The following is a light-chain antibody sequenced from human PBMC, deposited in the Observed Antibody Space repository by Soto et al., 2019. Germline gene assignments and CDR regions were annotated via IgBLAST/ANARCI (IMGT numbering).Light chain of an antibody. V-gene: IGKV1-5*01. J-gene: IGKJ4*01. CDR1: QNIDIW. CDR3: QQHKSYPVT. Sequence: DIQVTQSPSTLSASVGNRVTITCRASQNIDIWLYWYQQKTGKDPCILPYDASNVQSRVPSRFSGSGSGREFTPTISSLQPDDSGSYYCQQHKSYPVTFGGGTKVEIK. CDR2: DAS.